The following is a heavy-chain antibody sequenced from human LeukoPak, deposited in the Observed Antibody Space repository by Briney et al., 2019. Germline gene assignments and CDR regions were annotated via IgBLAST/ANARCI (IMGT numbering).Heavy chain of an antibody. V-gene: IGHV4-61*08. J-gene: IGHJ4*02. CDR1: GGSISSGGYY. CDR3: ARARVVGATTPGASFDY. D-gene: IGHD1-26*01. Sequence: PSETLSLTCTVSGGSISSGGYYWSWIRQPPGKGLEWIGYIYYSGSTNYNPSLKSRVTISVDTSKNQFSLKLSSVTAADTAVYYCARARVVGATTPGASFDYWGQGTLVTVSS. CDR2: IYYSGST.